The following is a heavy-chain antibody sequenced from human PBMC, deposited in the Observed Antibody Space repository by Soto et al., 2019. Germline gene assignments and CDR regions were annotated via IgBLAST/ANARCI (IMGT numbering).Heavy chain of an antibody. V-gene: IGHV5-51*01. Sequence: EVQLVQSGAEVKKPGESLKISCKGSGYSFTNYWIGWVRQMPGKGLDWMGIIYPGDSDTRYSPSFQGKVIISADKSITTAYLQWSSLKAPDTAVYYCARQRDLYSPLDYWGQGTLVTVSS. CDR1: GYSFTNYW. J-gene: IGHJ4*02. D-gene: IGHD2-15*01. CDR2: IYPGDSDT. CDR3: ARQRDLYSPLDY.